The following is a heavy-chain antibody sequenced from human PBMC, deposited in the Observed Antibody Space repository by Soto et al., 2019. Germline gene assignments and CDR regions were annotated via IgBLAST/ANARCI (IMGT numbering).Heavy chain of an antibody. CDR2: IYYSGST. D-gene: IGHD3-22*01. J-gene: IGHJ4*02. CDR3: ARLAYDSSGRGVPFDY. CDR1: GGSISSYC. Sequence: PSETLSLTCTVSGGSISSYCWSWIRQPPGKGLEWIGYIYYSGSTNYNPSLKSRVTISVDTSKNQFSLKLSSVTAADTAVYYCARLAYDSSGRGVPFDYWGQGTLVTVSS. V-gene: IGHV4-59*08.